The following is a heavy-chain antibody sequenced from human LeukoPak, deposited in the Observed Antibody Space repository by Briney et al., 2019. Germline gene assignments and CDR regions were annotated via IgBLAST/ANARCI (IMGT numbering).Heavy chain of an antibody. V-gene: IGHV3-21*01. CDR1: GFTFSIYS. CDR2: IDSSSSYM. CDR3: ARDLAYYYDSSYD. Sequence: PGGSLRLSCAASGFTFSIYSMNWVRQAPGKGLEWVSSIDSSSSYMYYADSVKGRFTISRDNAKNSLYLQMNSLRAEDTAVYYYARDLAYYYDSSYDWGQGTLVTVSS. J-gene: IGHJ4*02. D-gene: IGHD3-22*01.